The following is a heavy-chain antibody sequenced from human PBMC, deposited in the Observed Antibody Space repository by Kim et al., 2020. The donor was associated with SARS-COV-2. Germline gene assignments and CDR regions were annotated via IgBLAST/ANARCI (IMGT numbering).Heavy chain of an antibody. Sequence: YADPVKGPFTISRHKSKNTLYLQMNSLRAEDTAVYYCARDTPPYLGYFQHWGQGTLVTVSS. CDR3: ARDTPPYLGYFQH. J-gene: IGHJ1*01. D-gene: IGHD7-27*01. V-gene: IGHV3-53*04.